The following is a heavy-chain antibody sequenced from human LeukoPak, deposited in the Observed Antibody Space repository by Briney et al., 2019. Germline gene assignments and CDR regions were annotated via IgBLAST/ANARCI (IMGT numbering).Heavy chain of an antibody. Sequence: ASVKVSCKASGYTFTSYYMHWVRQAPGQGLEWMGIINPSGGSTSYAQKFQGRVTMTRDTSTSTVYMELSSLGSEDTAVYYCARDISYCSGGSCYLTIDYWGQGTLVTVSS. V-gene: IGHV1-46*01. CDR3: ARDISYCSGGSCYLTIDY. CDR1: GYTFTSYY. J-gene: IGHJ4*02. CDR2: INPSGGST. D-gene: IGHD2-15*01.